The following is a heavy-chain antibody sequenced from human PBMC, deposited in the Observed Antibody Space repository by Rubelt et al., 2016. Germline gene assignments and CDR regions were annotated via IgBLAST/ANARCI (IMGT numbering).Heavy chain of an antibody. Sequence: RLSCAASGFTFSSYAMSWVRQAPGKGLEWVSAISGSGGSTYYADSVKGRFTISRDNSKNTLYLQMNSLRAEDTAVYYRARESCGGDCYNFDYWGQGTLVTVSS. CDR2: ISGSGGST. J-gene: IGHJ4*02. V-gene: IGHV3-23*01. CDR1: GFTFSSYA. D-gene: IGHD2-21*02. CDR3: ARESCGGDCYNFDY.